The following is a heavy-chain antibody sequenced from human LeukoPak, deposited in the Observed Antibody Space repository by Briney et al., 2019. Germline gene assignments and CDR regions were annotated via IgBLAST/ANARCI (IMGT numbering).Heavy chain of an antibody. D-gene: IGHD3-10*01. V-gene: IGHV4-4*07. Sequence: SETLSLTCSVSGGSINNYYWSWIRQPAGKGLEWIGRVFVTGSTNYNPSVKSRVTISVDKSKNQFSLKLNSVTAADTAVYYCARYGRGGAEWYFDLWGRGILVTVSS. CDR1: GGSINNYY. CDR3: ARYGRGGAEWYFDL. CDR2: VFVTGST. J-gene: IGHJ2*01.